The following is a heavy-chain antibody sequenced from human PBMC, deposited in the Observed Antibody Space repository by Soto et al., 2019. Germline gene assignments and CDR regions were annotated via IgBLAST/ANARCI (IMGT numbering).Heavy chain of an antibody. D-gene: IGHD3-22*01. V-gene: IGHV5-51*01. CDR3: ARQPNYYDSSGYYHSDY. Sequence: GESLKISCKGSGFTFTNYWIAWVRQMPGKGLEWMGIIYPGDSKTRYSPSFQGQVTISADKSIGTAFLHWSSLKASDTAMYYCARQPNYYDSSGYYHSDYWGQGTQVTVSS. J-gene: IGHJ4*02. CDR2: IYPGDSKT. CDR1: GFTFTNYW.